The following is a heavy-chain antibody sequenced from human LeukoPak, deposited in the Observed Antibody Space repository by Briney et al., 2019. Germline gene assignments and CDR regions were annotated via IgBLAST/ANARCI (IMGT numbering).Heavy chain of an antibody. CDR2: INTVASYI. CDR3: ARLRRNGDSGGFYYYYDS. CDR1: GFTFSSFS. D-gene: IGHD2-21*01. Sequence: GGSLRLSCAASGFTFSSFSVNWVRQAPGKGLEWVSSINTVASYIYYAASVRGRFTISRDNANNSLYLQMNSLRAEDTGVYYCARLRRNGDSGGFYYYYDSWGQGTLVTVSS. V-gene: IGHV3-21*01. J-gene: IGHJ4*02.